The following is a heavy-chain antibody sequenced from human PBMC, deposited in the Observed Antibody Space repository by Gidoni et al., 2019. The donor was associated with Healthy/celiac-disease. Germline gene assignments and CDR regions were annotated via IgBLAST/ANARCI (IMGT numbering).Heavy chain of an antibody. D-gene: IGHD4-17*01. Sequence: EVQLVESGGGLVQPGGSLKLSCAASGFTFSGSAMHWVRQASGKWLEWVGRIRSKANSSATADAASVKGRFTISRDDSKNTAYLQMNSLKTEDTAVYYCTRLLAPYGGNPPWGQGTLVTVSS. CDR3: TRLLAPYGGNPP. V-gene: IGHV3-73*02. CDR1: GFTFSGSA. CDR2: IRSKANSSAT. J-gene: IGHJ5*02.